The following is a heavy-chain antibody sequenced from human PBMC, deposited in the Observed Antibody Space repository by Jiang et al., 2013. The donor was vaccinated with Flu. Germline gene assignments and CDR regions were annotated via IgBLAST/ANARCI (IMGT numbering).Heavy chain of an antibody. J-gene: IGHJ4*02. CDR1: GASISSYY. V-gene: IGHV4-59*01. Sequence: GPGLVKPSETLSLTCTVSGASISSYYWSWIRQPPGKGLEWIGYISYSGSTNYSPSLKSRVTISLDTSKNQFSLKVSSVTAEDTAVYYCARIFGSGWKFDSWGQGTLVTGLL. D-gene: IGHD6-19*01. CDR2: ISYSGST. CDR3: ARIFGSGWKFDS.